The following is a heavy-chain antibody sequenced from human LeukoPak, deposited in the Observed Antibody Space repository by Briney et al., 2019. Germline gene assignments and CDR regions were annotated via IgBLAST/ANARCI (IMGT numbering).Heavy chain of an antibody. D-gene: IGHD3-16*01. Sequence: PGGYLRLSCAASGFTFSSYWMNWARQAPGKGPEWVASINHNGNVNYYVDSVKGRFTISRDNAKNSLYLQMSNLRAEDTAVYFCARGGGLDVWGQGATVTVSS. V-gene: IGHV3-7*03. CDR1: GFTFSSYW. CDR3: ARGGGLDV. J-gene: IGHJ6*02. CDR2: INHNGNVN.